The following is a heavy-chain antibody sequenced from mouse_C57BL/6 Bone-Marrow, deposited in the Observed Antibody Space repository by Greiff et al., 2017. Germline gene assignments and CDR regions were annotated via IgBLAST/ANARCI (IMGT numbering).Heavy chain of an antibody. CDR2: IDPENGDT. V-gene: IGHV14-4*01. J-gene: IGHJ2*01. CDR1: GFNIKDDY. CDR3: TTGYYSNYVLFDY. Sequence: EVQLQQSGAELVRPGASVKLSCTASGFNIKDDYMHWVKQRPEQGLEWIGWIDPENGDTEYASKFQGNATITADTSSNTAYLQLSSLTSEDTAVYYCTTGYYSNYVLFDYWGQGTTLTVSS. D-gene: IGHD2-5*01.